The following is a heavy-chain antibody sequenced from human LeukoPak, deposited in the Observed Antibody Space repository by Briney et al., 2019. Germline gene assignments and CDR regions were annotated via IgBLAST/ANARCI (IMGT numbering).Heavy chain of an antibody. D-gene: IGHD3-10*01. CDR2: INSNSGGT. V-gene: IGHV1-2*02. J-gene: IGHJ6*02. Sequence: ASVKVSCKASGYTFTSYGISWVRQAPGQGLEWMGWINSNSGGTNYAQKFQGRVTMARDTSISTAYMELSRLRSDDTAVCYCARESAPSYYGSGSNVPATLYYYYGMDVWGQGTTVTVSS. CDR1: GYTFTSYG. CDR3: ARESAPSYYGSGSNVPATLYYYYGMDV.